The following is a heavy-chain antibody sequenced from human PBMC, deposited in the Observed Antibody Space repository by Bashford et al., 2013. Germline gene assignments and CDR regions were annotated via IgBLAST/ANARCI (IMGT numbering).Heavy chain of an antibody. V-gene: IGHV3-48*01. Sequence: VRQAPGKGLEWVSYISSSSSTIYYADSVKGRFTISRDNAKNSLYLQMNSLRLDDTAVYYCAKVVVGAANWFDPWGQGTLVTVSS. J-gene: IGHJ5*02. CDR2: ISSSSSTI. CDR3: AKVVVGAANWFDP. D-gene: IGHD2-15*01.